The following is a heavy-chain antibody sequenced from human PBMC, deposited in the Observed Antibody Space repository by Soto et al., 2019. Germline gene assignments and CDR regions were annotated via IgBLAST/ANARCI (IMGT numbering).Heavy chain of an antibody. CDR2: IWYDGSNK. CDR3: AKPQDISGYYPIDY. D-gene: IGHD3-22*01. J-gene: IGHJ4*02. Sequence: QVQLVESGGGVVQPGRSLRLSCAASGFTFSSYVIHWVRQAPGKGLEWVAVIWYDGSNKYYADSVKGRFTISRDNSKNTLYLQMSSLRTEDTAVYYCAKPQDISGYYPIDYWGQGTLVTVSS. CDR1: GFTFSSYV. V-gene: IGHV3-33*06.